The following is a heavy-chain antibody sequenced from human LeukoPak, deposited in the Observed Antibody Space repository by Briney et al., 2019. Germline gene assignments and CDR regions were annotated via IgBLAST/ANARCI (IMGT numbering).Heavy chain of an antibody. CDR1: GYTFTSYD. Sequence: ASVTVSCKASGYTFTSYDINWVRQATGQGLEWMGWMNPNSGNTGYAQKFQGRVTMTRNTSISTAYMELSSLRSEDAAVYYCARVHVGTREPDYWGQGTLVTVSS. CDR3: ARVHVGTREPDY. V-gene: IGHV1-8*01. D-gene: IGHD1-14*01. CDR2: MNPNSGNT. J-gene: IGHJ4*02.